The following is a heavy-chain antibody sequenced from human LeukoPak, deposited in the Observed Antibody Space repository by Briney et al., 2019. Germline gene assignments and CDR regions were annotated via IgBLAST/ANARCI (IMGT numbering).Heavy chain of an antibody. CDR3: ASIVYSGYDSNDY. Sequence: PGGSLRLSCAASGFTVSSNYMSWVRQAPGKGLEWVSSISSSSSYIYYADSVKGRFTISRDNAKNSLYLQMNSLRAEDTAVYYCASIVYSGYDSNDYWGQGTLVTVSS. J-gene: IGHJ4*02. D-gene: IGHD5-12*01. V-gene: IGHV3-21*01. CDR2: ISSSSSYI. CDR1: GFTVSSNY.